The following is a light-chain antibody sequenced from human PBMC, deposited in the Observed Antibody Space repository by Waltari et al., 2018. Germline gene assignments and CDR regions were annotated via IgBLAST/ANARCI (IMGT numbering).Light chain of an antibody. Sequence: EIVLTQSPRTLSLSPGERATLSCRASQSVSNSYLAWYQHKPGQAPRLIIYGAFNRASGRPDRFSGSESGTDFTLTISRLEPEDFAVYYCQQSGSSPLTFGGGTKVEIK. V-gene: IGKV3-20*01. CDR2: GAF. CDR1: QSVSNSY. J-gene: IGKJ4*01. CDR3: QQSGSSPLT.